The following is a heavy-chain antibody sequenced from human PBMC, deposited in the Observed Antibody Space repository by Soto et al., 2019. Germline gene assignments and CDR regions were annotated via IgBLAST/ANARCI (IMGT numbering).Heavy chain of an antibody. CDR2: IYYSGST. CDR3: ARHRAGIVVPRPQNWFDP. Sequence: PSETLSLTCTVSGGSISSYYWSGIRQPAGKGLEWIGSIYYSGSTYYNPSLKSRVTISVDTSKNQFSLKLSSVTAADTAVYYCARHRAGIVVPRPQNWFDPWGQGTLVTVSS. CDR1: GGSISSYY. J-gene: IGHJ5*02. D-gene: IGHD2-15*01. V-gene: IGHV4-59*05.